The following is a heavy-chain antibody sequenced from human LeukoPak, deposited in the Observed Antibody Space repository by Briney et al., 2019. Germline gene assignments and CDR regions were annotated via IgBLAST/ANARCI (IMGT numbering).Heavy chain of an antibody. D-gene: IGHD3-16*01. Sequence: ASVTVSCKASGYTFTGYYMHWVRQAPGQGLEWMGWINPNSGGTNYAQKFQGRVTMTRDTSISTAYMELSRLRSDDTAVYYCATPGGGWGQYYYYGMDVWGQGTTVTVSS. CDR3: ATPGGGWGQYYYYGMDV. CDR1: GYTFTGYY. CDR2: INPNSGGT. J-gene: IGHJ6*02. V-gene: IGHV1-2*02.